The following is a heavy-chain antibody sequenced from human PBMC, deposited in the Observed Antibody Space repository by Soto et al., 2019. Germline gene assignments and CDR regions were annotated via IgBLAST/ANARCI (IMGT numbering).Heavy chain of an antibody. D-gene: IGHD2-8*01. CDR3: AKLRDFVVLPAGILDY. CDR2: ISGGGDTT. Sequence: PGGSLRLSCVASGFTFIGYGISWIRLSPGKGLEWVSVISGGGDTTYYTPSVKGRFTISRDDFRNTLYLQMNSLRTEDTAIYYCAKLRDFVVLPAGILDYWGPGTLVTVSS. J-gene: IGHJ4*02. V-gene: IGHV3-23*01. CDR1: GFTFIGYG.